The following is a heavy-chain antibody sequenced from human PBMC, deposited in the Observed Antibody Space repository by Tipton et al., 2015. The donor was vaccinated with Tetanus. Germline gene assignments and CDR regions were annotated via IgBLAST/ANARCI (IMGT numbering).Heavy chain of an antibody. Sequence: QVQLVQSGAEVKKPGASVKVSCKASGYTFTSYSISWVRQAPGQGLEWMGGIIPISGTANYAQKFQGRVTITADESTSTAYMELSSLRSEDTAVYYCARGPDYYDSSGYRHDAFDIWGQGTMVTVSS. CDR1: GYTFTSYS. D-gene: IGHD3-22*01. CDR3: ARGPDYYDSSGYRHDAFDI. V-gene: IGHV1-69*13. J-gene: IGHJ3*02. CDR2: IIPISGTA.